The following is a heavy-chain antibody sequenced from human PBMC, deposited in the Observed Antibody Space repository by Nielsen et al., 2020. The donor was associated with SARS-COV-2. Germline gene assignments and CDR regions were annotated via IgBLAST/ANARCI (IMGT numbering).Heavy chain of an antibody. CDR3: ARGGVGTTPVGYYMDV. J-gene: IGHJ6*03. Sequence: SETLSLTCAVYGGSFSGYYWSWIRQPPGKGLEWIGEINHSGSTNYNPSLTSRVTISVDTSKNQFSLKLSSVTAADTAVYYCARGGVGTTPVGYYMDVWGKGTTVTVSS. D-gene: IGHD1-14*01. CDR2: INHSGST. V-gene: IGHV4-34*01. CDR1: GGSFSGYY.